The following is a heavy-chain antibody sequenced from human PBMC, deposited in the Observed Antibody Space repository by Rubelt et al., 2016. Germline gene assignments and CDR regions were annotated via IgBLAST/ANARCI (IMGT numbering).Heavy chain of an antibody. D-gene: IGHD1-26*01. CDR3: ARWGEWELLDY. CDR2: IYYSGST. J-gene: IGHJ4*02. CDR1: GGSISSYY. Sequence: QVQLQESGPGLVKPSETLSLTCTVSGGSISSYYWSWIRQPPGKGLEWIGYIYYSGSTNHNPPLKSRGTIAVDTSKNQVALKLSSVTAAETAGYYCARWGEWELLDYWGQGTLVTVSS. V-gene: IGHV4-59*01.